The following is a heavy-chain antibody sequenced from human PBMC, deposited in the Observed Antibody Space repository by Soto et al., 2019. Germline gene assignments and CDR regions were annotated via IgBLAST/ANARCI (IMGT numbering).Heavy chain of an antibody. CDR1: GFTLSDHY. CDR2: SRDKAQGYST. J-gene: IGHJ4*01. Sequence: PGGSLRLSCAGSGFTLSDHYIDWVRQAPGKGLEWVGRSRDKAQGYSTAYANAVKGRFTISRDISENKIFLELNGLTVDDTAVYYCARAREPEYSSSIFFDYWGRGTVVTVSS. D-gene: IGHD6-6*01. V-gene: IGHV3-72*01. CDR3: ARAREPEYSSSIFFDY.